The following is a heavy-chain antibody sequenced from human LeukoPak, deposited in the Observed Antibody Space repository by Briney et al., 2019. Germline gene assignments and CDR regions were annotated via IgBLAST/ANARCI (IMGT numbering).Heavy chain of an antibody. CDR2: IYYSGST. Sequence: PSQTLSLTCTVSGGSIGSGDCYWSWIRQPPGKGLEWIGYIYYSGSTYYNPSLKSRVTISVDTSKNQFSLKLSSVTAADTAVYYCARGDYYGSGSYHWGQGTLVTVSS. CDR3: ARGDYYGSGSYH. D-gene: IGHD3-10*01. CDR1: GGSIGSGDCY. J-gene: IGHJ5*02. V-gene: IGHV4-30-4*08.